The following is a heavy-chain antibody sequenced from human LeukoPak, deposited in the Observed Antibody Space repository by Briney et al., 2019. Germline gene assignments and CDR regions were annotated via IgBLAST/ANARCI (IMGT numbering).Heavy chain of an antibody. CDR2: IKSKGDGETT. V-gene: IGHV3-15*01. D-gene: IGHD3-10*01. J-gene: IGHJ4*02. Sequence: GSLRLSCAASGFTFSNAWMTWVRQAPGKGLEWVGRIKSKGDGETTDYAAPVKGRFTMSRDDSKATLYLQMNSLKAEDTAVYYCATDLGLTMIRGVIVHWGQGALVTVSS. CDR3: ATDLGLTMIRGVIVH. CDR1: GFTFSNAW.